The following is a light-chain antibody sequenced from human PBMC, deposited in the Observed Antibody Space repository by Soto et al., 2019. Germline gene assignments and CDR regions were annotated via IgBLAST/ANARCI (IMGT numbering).Light chain of an antibody. Sequence: QSALTQPASVSGSPGQSITISCTGTSNDVGGFNYVSWYQQHPGRAPKFIIYDVSNRPSGVSNRFSGSKSGNTASLTISGLQAEDEADYHCSSFTSSVTYVFGTGTKLTVL. V-gene: IGLV2-14*03. CDR2: DVS. J-gene: IGLJ1*01. CDR3: SSFTSSVTYV. CDR1: SNDVGGFNY.